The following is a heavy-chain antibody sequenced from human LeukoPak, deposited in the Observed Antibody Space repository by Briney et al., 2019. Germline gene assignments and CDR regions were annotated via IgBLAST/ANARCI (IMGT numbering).Heavy chain of an antibody. D-gene: IGHD2/OR15-2a*01. CDR1: GFSVSDNY. V-gene: IGHV3-53*01. J-gene: IGHJ4*02. CDR2: FYSGGST. Sequence: GGSLRLSCAASGFSVSDNYVSWVRQAPGKGLEWVSVFYSGGSTHYADSVKGRFTISGDNSKNKVYLQMNSLRAEDTAVYYCATSNKDYFDYWGQGTLVTVPP. CDR3: ATSNKDYFDY.